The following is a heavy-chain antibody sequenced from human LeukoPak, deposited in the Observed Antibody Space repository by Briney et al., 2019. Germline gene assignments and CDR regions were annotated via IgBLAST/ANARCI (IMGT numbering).Heavy chain of an antibody. CDR1: GFTFGTRW. V-gene: IGHV3-7*05. Sequence: GGSLRLSCAASGFTFGTRWMSWVRQAPGKGLEWVATTNQDGGATFYVDSVKGRFTITRDNAKNSLYLQMNSLRVEDTAVYYCARDERESIRGYPAPDYWGQGTLVTVSS. J-gene: IGHJ4*02. CDR3: ARDERESIRGYPAPDY. D-gene: IGHD3-16*02. CDR2: TNQDGGAT.